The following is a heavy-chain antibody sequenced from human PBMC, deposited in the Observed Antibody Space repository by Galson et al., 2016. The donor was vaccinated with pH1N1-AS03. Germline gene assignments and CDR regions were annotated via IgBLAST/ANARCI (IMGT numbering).Heavy chain of an antibody. CDR3: AKDLLSGGWFTAADS. CDR1: GFIFEHYA. D-gene: IGHD6-19*01. CDR2: MSWHSEII. Sequence: SLRLSCAASGFIFEHYAMHWVRQAPGKGLEWVAGMSWHSEIIVYADSVKGRFTISRDNAQNSLYLQMSSLRPEDTAVYFCAKDLLSGGWFTAADSWGQGTLVTVSS. V-gene: IGHV3-9*01. J-gene: IGHJ4*02.